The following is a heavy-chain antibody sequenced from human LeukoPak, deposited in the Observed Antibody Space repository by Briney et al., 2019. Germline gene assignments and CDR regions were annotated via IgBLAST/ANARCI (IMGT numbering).Heavy chain of an antibody. Sequence: SETQSLTCTVSNGFISTSGFYWGWIRQPPGKGLEWIGSLYYSGSTYSNPSLLSRGTISADTSRNQFSLRLSSVTAADTAVYYCARSFSGTYRTFDYWGQGTLVTVPS. CDR3: ARSFSGTYRTFDY. CDR2: LYYSGST. V-gene: IGHV4-39*01. CDR1: NGFISTSGFY. D-gene: IGHD1-26*01. J-gene: IGHJ4*02.